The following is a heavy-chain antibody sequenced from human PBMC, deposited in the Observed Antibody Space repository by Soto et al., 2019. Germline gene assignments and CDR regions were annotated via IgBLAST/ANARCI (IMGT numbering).Heavy chain of an antibody. CDR3: ARDGYSSSSGIDY. V-gene: IGHV4-34*01. CDR2: INHSGST. Sequence: SETLSLTCAVYGGSFSGYYWSWIRQPPGKGLEWIGEINHSGSTNYNPSLKSRVTISVDTSKNQFSLKLSSVTAADTAVYYCARDGYSSSSGIDYWGQGTLVTVSS. D-gene: IGHD6-6*01. CDR1: GGSFSGYY. J-gene: IGHJ4*02.